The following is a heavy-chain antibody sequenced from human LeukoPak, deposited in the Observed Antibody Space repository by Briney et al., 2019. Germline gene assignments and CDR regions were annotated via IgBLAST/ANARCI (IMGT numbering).Heavy chain of an antibody. CDR1: GFTFSNYA. Sequence: PGGSLRLSCAASGFTFSNYAMNWVRQAPGKGLEWVSAISGRGATTYYADSVKGRFTISRDKSKNTLYLQMNSLRAEDTAVYYCARLRRDGYPRRYYFDYWGQGTLVTVSS. CDR2: ISGRGATT. CDR3: ARLRRDGYPRRYYFDY. V-gene: IGHV3-23*01. D-gene: IGHD5-24*01. J-gene: IGHJ4*02.